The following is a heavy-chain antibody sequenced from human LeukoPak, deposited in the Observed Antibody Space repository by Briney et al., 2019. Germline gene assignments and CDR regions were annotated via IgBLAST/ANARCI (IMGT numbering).Heavy chain of an antibody. D-gene: IGHD1-26*01. CDR2: IYYSGNI. V-gene: IGHV4-59*08. CDR3: ARLGSYCFDC. J-gene: IGHJ4*02. Sequence: SETLSLTCTVSGDSISSYYWSWIRQPPGKGLEWIGYIYYSGNINYNPSLKSRVTISIDTSENQFSLKLSSVTAADTAVYYCARLGSYCFDCWGQGTLVTVSS. CDR1: GDSISSYY.